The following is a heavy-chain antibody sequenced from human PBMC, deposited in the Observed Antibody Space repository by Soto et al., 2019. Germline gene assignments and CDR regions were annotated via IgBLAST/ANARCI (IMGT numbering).Heavy chain of an antibody. D-gene: IGHD3-3*01. Sequence: EVQLLESGGDFKQPGGSLRLSCEGSGFNFSNYALNWVRQAPGKRLEWVSVISGNSGTTYYAASVKGRFTISRDNSKKKLYLQMNSLRADDTAVYYCAKGRAITVFGVITPFDSWGQGTLVTVSP. CDR2: ISGNSGTT. CDR3: AKGRAITVFGVITPFDS. V-gene: IGHV3-23*01. J-gene: IGHJ4*02. CDR1: GFNFSNYA.